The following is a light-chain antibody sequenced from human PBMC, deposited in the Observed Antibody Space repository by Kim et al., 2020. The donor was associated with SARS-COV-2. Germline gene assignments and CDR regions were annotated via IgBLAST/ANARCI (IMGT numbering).Light chain of an antibody. V-gene: IGKV1-8*01. CDR3: QQYYSYTFT. Sequence: AIRMTQSPSSFSASTGDRVTITCRASQGISSYLAWYQQKPGKAPKLLIYAASTLQSGVPSRFSGSGSGTDFTLTISCLQSEDFATYYCQQYYSYTFTFGQRTRRGIK. CDR1: QGISSY. J-gene: IGKJ5*01. CDR2: AAS.